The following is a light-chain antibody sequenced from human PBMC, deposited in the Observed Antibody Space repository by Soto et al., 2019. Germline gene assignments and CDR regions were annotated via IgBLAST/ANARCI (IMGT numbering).Light chain of an antibody. V-gene: IGLV2-14*03. J-gene: IGLJ1*01. CDR1: SSDVGGYNY. CDR3: SSSTSSSTYV. CDR2: DVS. Sequence: QSALTQPASVSGSPGQSIAISCTGTSSDVGGYNYVSWYQYHPGKAPTVMIYDVSNRPSGVSDRFSGSKSGNTASLTISGLQADDEADYYCSSSTSSSTYVFGTGTKVTVL.